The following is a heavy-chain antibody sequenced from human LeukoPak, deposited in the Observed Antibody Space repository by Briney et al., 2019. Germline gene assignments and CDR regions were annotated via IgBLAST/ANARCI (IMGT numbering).Heavy chain of an antibody. Sequence: SQTLSLTCTVSGGSISSGGYYWSWIRQPPGKGLEWIGYIYYSGSTNYNPSLKSRATISVDTSKNQFSLKLSSVTAADTAVYYCARRQRYCSSTSCVYYGMDVWGQGTTVTVSS. D-gene: IGHD2-2*01. CDR2: IYYSGST. CDR1: GGSISSGGYY. V-gene: IGHV4-61*08. CDR3: ARRQRYCSSTSCVYYGMDV. J-gene: IGHJ6*02.